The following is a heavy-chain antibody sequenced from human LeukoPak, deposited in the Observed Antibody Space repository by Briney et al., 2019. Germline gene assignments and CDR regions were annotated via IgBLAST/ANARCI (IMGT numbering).Heavy chain of an antibody. CDR3: AKDVGRIAAAGPYWYFDL. CDR2: IRYDGSNK. CDR1: GFTFSSYG. V-gene: IGHV3-30*02. Sequence: GGSLRLSCAASGFTFSSYGMNWVRQAPGKGLEWVAFIRYDGSNKYYADSVKGRFTISRDNSKNTLYLQMNSLRAEDTAVYYCAKDVGRIAAAGPYWYFDLWGRGTLVTVSS. J-gene: IGHJ2*01. D-gene: IGHD6-13*01.